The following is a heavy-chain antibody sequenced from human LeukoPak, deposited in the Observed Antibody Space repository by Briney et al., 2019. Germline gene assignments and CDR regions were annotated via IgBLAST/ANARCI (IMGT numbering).Heavy chain of an antibody. CDR1: GGTFSSYA. D-gene: IGHD3-22*01. CDR2: IIPILGTA. CDR3: ARDPLPYYDSSGYRSYYYYMDV. J-gene: IGHJ6*03. V-gene: IGHV1-69*05. Sequence: SVKVSCKASGGTFSSYAISWVRQAPGQGLEWMGGIIPILGTANYAQKFQGRVTITTDESTSTAYMELSSLRSEDTAVYYCARDPLPYYDSSGYRSYYYYMDVWGKGTTVTVSS.